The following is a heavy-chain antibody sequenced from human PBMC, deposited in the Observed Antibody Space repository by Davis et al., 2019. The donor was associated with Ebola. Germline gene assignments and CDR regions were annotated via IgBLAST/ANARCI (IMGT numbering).Heavy chain of an antibody. CDR1: GDRVSSDPVA. D-gene: IGHD4-17*01. V-gene: IGHV6-1*01. Sequence: HSQTPSLTRAISGDRVSSDPVAWNWIRQSPSRGLEWLGRTFYRSKWHYDYAESVRGRITITPNTSENQFSLHLESVTPEDTAVYYCARDYYGDRFDYWGQGTLVTVSS. J-gene: IGHJ4*02. CDR2: TFYRSKWHY. CDR3: ARDYYGDRFDY.